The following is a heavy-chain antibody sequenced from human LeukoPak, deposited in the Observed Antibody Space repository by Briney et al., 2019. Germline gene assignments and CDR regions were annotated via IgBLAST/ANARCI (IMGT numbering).Heavy chain of an antibody. D-gene: IGHD1-26*01. CDR1: GFSFSSSS. V-gene: IGHV3-7*01. Sequence: PGGSLRLSCVASGFSFSSSSMSWVRQALGKGLEWVANIKQDGSERYYVDSVKGRFTISRDNGKNSLYLQMNSLRVEDTAAYYCARRGGSYYDYWGQGTLVTVSS. J-gene: IGHJ4*02. CDR3: ARRGGSYYDY. CDR2: IKQDGSER.